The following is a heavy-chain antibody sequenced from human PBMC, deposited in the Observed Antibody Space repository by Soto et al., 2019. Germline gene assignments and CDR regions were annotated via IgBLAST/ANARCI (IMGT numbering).Heavy chain of an antibody. CDR2: IYYSGST. V-gene: IGHV4-59*01. CDR3: ARTHYDSSGHDY. J-gene: IGHJ4*02. CDR1: GGSISSYY. Sequence: PSETLSLTCTVSGGSISSYYWSWIRQPPGKGLEWIGYIYYSGSTNYNPSLKSRVTISVDMSKNQFSLKLSSVTAADTAVYYCARTHYDSSGHDYWGQGTMVTVYS. D-gene: IGHD3-22*01.